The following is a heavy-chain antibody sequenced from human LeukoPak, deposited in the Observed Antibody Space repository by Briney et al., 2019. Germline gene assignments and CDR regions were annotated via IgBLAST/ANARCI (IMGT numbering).Heavy chain of an antibody. D-gene: IGHD1-26*01. CDR2: IYYSGST. J-gene: IGHJ6*03. CDR3: ARAGSWGYYYYYYMDV. CDR1: GGSISSYY. Sequence: SETLSLTCTVSGGSISSYYWSWIRQPPGKGLEWIGYIYYSGSTNYNPSLKSRVTISVDTSENQFSLKLSSVTAADTAVYYCARAGSWGYYYYYYMDVWGKGTTVTISS. V-gene: IGHV4-59*01.